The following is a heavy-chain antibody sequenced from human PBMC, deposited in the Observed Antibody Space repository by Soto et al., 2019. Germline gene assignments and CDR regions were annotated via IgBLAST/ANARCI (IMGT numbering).Heavy chain of an antibody. Sequence: QLQLQESGPGLVKPSETLSLTCTVSGGSISSSTSYWGWIRQPPGKGLEWIGSSNYSGSTYSPSLKSRVTISADTSKNQFSLKLSSVTAADTAVYYCARPVNYYYYYMDVGGKGTMVTVSS. J-gene: IGHJ6*03. CDR1: GGSISSSTSY. CDR3: ARPVNYYYYYMDV. CDR2: SNYSGST. V-gene: IGHV4-39*01.